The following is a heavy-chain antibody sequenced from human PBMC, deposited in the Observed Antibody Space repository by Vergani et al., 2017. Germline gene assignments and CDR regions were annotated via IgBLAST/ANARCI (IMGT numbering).Heavy chain of an antibody. CDR2: IGSSGPYI. J-gene: IGHJ6*02. D-gene: IGHD2-8*01. V-gene: IGHV3-21*06. CDR1: GFTFSSYG. CDR3: ARDCTSGGCPDNYGMDV. Sequence: VQLVESGGGVVQPGGSLRLSCAASGFTFSSYGMHWVRQAPGKGLEWVALIGSSGPYINYADSVKGRFIISRDNTNNSLFLQLRSLRAEDAAVYYCARDCTSGGCPDNYGMDVWGQGATVTVSS.